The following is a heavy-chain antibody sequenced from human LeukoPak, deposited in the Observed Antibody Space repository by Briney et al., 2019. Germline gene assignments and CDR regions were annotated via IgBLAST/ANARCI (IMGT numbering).Heavy chain of an antibody. J-gene: IGHJ4*02. CDR1: GFTFSSYG. CDR2: ISYDGSNK. CDR3: AKDRVVLRTYYYDSSGYYPGSAHFDY. Sequence: GGSLRLSCAASGFTFSSYGMHWVRQAPGKGLEWVAVISYDGSNKYYADSVKGRFTISRDNSKNTLYLQMNSLRAEDTAVYYCAKDRVVLRTYYYDSSGYYPGSAHFDYWGQGTLVTVSS. V-gene: IGHV3-30*18. D-gene: IGHD3-22*01.